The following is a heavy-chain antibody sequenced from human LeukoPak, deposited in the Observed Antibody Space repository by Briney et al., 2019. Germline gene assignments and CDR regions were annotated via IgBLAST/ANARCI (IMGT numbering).Heavy chain of an antibody. CDR3: AKGSPGDSNAFDI. Sequence: GGSLRLSCAASGFTFDDYAMHWVRQVPGKGLEWVSGVSWNSVYIGYADSVKGRFIISRDNAKNSLYLQMNSLRAEDTALYYCAKGSPGDSNAFDIWGQGTMVTVSS. CDR2: VSWNSVYI. J-gene: IGHJ3*02. CDR1: GFTFDDYA. D-gene: IGHD7-27*01. V-gene: IGHV3-9*01.